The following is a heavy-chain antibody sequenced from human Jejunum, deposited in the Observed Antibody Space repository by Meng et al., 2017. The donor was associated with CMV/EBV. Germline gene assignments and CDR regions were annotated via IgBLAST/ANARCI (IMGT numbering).Heavy chain of an antibody. V-gene: IGHV3-23*01. D-gene: IGHD3-16*01. J-gene: IGHJ4*02. CDR3: AKDREPNDDWGIDH. CDR1: GFTFSTYS. Sequence: ASGFTFSTYSLSWVRQAPGKGLEWLASIYPSGTQTFYAGSVKGRFTISRDNSKNTVYLHMKSLRAEDTAIYYCAKDREPNDDWGIDHWGQGALVTVSS. CDR2: IYPSGTQT.